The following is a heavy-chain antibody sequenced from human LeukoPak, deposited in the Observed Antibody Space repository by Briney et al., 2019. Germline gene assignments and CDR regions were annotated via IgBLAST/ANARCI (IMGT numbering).Heavy chain of an antibody. J-gene: IGHJ4*02. CDR2: IYYSGST. CDR3: ARATSTGYFYFDS. D-gene: IGHD3-22*01. CDR1: GGSISPYY. Sequence: SETLSLTCTVSGGSISPYYWSWLRQPPGNRLEWIGYIYYSGSTNYNPSLKSRVTMSVDTSKNQFSLKVNSVTAADTAVYYCARATSTGYFYFDSWGQGTLVTVSS. V-gene: IGHV4-59*01.